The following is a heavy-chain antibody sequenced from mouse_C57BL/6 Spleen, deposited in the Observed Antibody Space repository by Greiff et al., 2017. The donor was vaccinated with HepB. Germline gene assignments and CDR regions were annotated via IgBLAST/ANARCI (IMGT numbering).Heavy chain of an antibody. V-gene: IGHV1-7*01. CDR3: ARSDYYGSSSGLFDY. J-gene: IGHJ2*01. D-gene: IGHD1-1*01. CDR2: INPSSGYT. CDR1: GYTFTSYW. Sequence: VQLQQSGAELAKPGASVKLSCKASGYTFTSYWMHWVKQRPGQGLEWIGYINPSSGYTKYNQKFKDKATLTAVNSSSTAYMQLSSLTYEDSAVYYCARSDYYGSSSGLFDYWGQGTTLTVSS.